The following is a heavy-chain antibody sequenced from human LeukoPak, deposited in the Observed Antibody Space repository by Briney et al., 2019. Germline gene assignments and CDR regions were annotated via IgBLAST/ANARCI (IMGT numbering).Heavy chain of an antibody. J-gene: IGHJ4*02. Sequence: PSETLSLTCIVSGGSISSSSYYWGWIRQPPGKGLEWIGSIYYSGSTYYNPSLKSRVTISVDTSKNQFSLKLSSMTATDTAVYYCASQGGGISGYYYYYWGQGTLVTVSS. CDR2: IYYSGST. CDR1: GGSISSSSYY. CDR3: ASQGGGISGYYYYY. D-gene: IGHD3-22*01. V-gene: IGHV4-39*01.